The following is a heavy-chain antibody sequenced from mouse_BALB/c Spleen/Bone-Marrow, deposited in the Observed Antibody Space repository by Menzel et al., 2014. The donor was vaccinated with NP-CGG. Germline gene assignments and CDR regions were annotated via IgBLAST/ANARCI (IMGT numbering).Heavy chain of an antibody. J-gene: IGHJ2*02. CDR3: TREGLYFDYDGDYFDY. CDR1: GYTFTSYW. Sequence: EVKLQESGTVLARPGASVKMSCKASGYTFTSYWMHWVKQRPGQGLEWIGSIDPEIGGTAYNPKFKDKATLTADKSSRTAYMELRSLTSGDSAVYYCTREGLYFDYDGDYFDYWGQGTSLTVSS. CDR2: IDPEIGGT. V-gene: IGHV1-5*01. D-gene: IGHD2-4*01.